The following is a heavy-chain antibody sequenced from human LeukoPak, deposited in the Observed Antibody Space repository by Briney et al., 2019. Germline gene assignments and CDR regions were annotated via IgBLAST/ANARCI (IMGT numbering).Heavy chain of an antibody. V-gene: IGHV4-59*01. J-gene: IGHJ4*02. CDR2: IYYSGST. CDR1: GGSISSYY. CDR3: ASIGTTVTTFDY. D-gene: IGHD4-17*01. Sequence: SETLSLTCSVSGGSISSYYWNWIRQPPGKGLEWIGYIYYSGSTNYNPSLKSRVTISVDTSKNQFSLKLSSVTAADTAVYYCASIGTTVTTFDYWGQGTLVTVSS.